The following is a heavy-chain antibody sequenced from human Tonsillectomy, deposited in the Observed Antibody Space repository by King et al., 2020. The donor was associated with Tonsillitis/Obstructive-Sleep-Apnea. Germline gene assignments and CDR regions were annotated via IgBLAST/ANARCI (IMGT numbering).Heavy chain of an antibody. CDR3: ARIMSGNQYYYMDV. D-gene: IGHD3-3*01. CDR2: IFSNDEK. Sequence: TLKESGPVLVKPTETLTLTCTVSGFSLSNGRMGVSWIRQPPGKALEWLAHIFSNDEKSYRTSLKSRLTISKDTSKSQVVLNMTNMDPVDTATYYCARIMSGNQYYYMDVWGKGTTVTVSS. V-gene: IGHV2-26*01. J-gene: IGHJ6*03. CDR1: GFSLSNGRMG.